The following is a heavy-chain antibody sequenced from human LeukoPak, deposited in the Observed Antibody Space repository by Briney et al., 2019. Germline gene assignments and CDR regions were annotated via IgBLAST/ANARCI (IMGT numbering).Heavy chain of an antibody. J-gene: IGHJ4*02. D-gene: IGHD2-21*02. CDR2: IYTSGST. V-gene: IGHV4-61*02. CDR1: GNSISSGDNY. CDR3: ASEDAYCGGDCYPY. Sequence: SETLSLTCTVSGNSISSGDNYWSWIRQPAGKGLEWIGRIYTSGSTNYNPSLKSRVTISVDTSKNQFSLKLSSVTAADTAVYYCASEDAYCGGDCYPYWGQGTLVTVSS.